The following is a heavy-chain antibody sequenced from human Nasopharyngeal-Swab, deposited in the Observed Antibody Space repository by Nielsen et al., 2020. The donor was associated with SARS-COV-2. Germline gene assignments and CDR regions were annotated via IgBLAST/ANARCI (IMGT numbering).Heavy chain of an antibody. V-gene: IGHV3-23*01. CDR3: AKDTVAGTLDFDY. CDR2: ISGSGGST. Sequence: GESLKISCAASGFTFSSYAMSWVRQAPGKGLEWVSAISGSGGSTYYADSVKGRFTISRDNSKNTPYLQMNSLRAEDTAVYYCAKDTVAGTLDFDYWDQGTLVTVSS. J-gene: IGHJ4*02. D-gene: IGHD6-19*01. CDR1: GFTFSSYA.